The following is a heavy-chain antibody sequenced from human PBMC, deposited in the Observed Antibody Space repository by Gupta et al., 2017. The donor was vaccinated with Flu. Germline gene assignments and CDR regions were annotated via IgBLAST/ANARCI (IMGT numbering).Heavy chain of an antibody. Sequence: EVQLVESGGGLVKPGGSLRLSCAAAGFTFSNAWMSWVRQAPRKGLEWVGRIKSKTDGGTTDYAAPVKGRFTISRDDSKNTLYLQMNSLKTEDTAVYFCTREYLSGYDSRFDYWGQGTLVTVSS. CDR1: GFTFSNAW. V-gene: IGHV3-15*01. CDR3: TREYLSGYDSRFDY. D-gene: IGHD5-12*01. J-gene: IGHJ4*02. CDR2: IKSKTDGGTT.